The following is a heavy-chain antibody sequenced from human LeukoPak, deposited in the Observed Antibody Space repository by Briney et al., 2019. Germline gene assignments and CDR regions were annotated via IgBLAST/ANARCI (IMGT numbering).Heavy chain of an antibody. Sequence: SETLSLTCAVYGGSFSGYYWSWIRQPPGRGLEWIGDINHSGSTTYNTPLKSRVTIPSETSKNQSSLKLSSVTAAATAVYYCARGGWGYCSSTSCQRAFDYWGQGTLVTVSS. V-gene: IGHV4-34*01. CDR3: ARGGWGYCSSTSCQRAFDY. CDR1: GGSFSGYY. CDR2: INHSGST. D-gene: IGHD2-2*01. J-gene: IGHJ4*02.